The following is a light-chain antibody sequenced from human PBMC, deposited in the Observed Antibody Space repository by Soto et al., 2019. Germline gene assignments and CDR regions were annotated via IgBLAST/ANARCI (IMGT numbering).Light chain of an antibody. CDR3: KSYAGSNTYV. CDR1: SSDVGAYNY. Sequence: QSVLTQPASVSGSPGQSITISCTGTSSDVGAYNYVSWFQQHPGKAPTLIISEVSNRPSGVSNRFSGSKSGNAASLTISGLQAEDEADYFCKSYAGSNTYVFGSGTKVTVL. CDR2: EVS. V-gene: IGLV2-14*01. J-gene: IGLJ1*01.